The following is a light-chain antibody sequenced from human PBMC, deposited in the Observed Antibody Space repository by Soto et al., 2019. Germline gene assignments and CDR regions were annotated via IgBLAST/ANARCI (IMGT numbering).Light chain of an antibody. CDR1: QSISSY. CDR2: AAS. CDR3: QQSYSTPRT. Sequence: DIQMTQSPSSLSASVGDRVTITCRASQSISSYLNWYQQKPGKAPKLLIYAASSLQSGVPSRFSGSGSGTDFPLSISSLQPEDFATYYSQQSYSTPRTFGQGTEVEIK. V-gene: IGKV1-39*01. J-gene: IGKJ1*01.